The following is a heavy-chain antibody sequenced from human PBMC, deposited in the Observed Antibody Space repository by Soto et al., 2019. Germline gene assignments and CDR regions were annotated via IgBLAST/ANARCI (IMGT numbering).Heavy chain of an antibody. CDR1: GYTFTSYG. D-gene: IGHD3-22*01. Sequence: GASVKVSCKASGYTFTSYGISWVRQAPGQGLEWMGWISAYNGNTNYAQKLQGRVTMTTDTSTSTAYMELRSLRSDDTAVYYCARDFPYDSSGYRVYYFDYWGQGTLVTVSS. CDR2: ISAYNGNT. J-gene: IGHJ4*02. CDR3: ARDFPYDSSGYRVYYFDY. V-gene: IGHV1-18*01.